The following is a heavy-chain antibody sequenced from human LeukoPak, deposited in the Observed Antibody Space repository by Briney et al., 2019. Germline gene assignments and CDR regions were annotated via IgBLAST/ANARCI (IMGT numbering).Heavy chain of an antibody. D-gene: IGHD3-10*01. Sequence: GGSLRLSCAASGFTFSSYRMTWVRQAPGKGLEWVSYISSSSSTIYYADSVKGRFTISRDNAKNSLYLQMNSLRAEDTAVYYCARVGRGSFDYWGQGTLVTVSS. CDR2: ISSSSSTI. CDR3: ARVGRGSFDY. CDR1: GFTFSSYR. J-gene: IGHJ4*02. V-gene: IGHV3-48*01.